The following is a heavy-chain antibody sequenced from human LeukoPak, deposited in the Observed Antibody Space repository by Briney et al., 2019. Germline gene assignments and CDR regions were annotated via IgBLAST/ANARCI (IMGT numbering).Heavy chain of an antibody. Sequence: AASVKVSCKASGYSFTGYYMHWERQAPGQGLEWMGWINPNSGDTHYSQKFQGRVTMTRDTSISTAYMEVSRLRSDDTAVYYCAREKDTAVVNELDYWGQGTLVTVSS. CDR2: INPNSGDT. D-gene: IGHD5-18*01. V-gene: IGHV1-2*02. CDR1: GYSFTGYY. J-gene: IGHJ4*02. CDR3: AREKDTAVVNELDY.